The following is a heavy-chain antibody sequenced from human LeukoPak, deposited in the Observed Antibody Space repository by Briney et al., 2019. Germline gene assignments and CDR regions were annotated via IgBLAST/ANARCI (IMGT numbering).Heavy chain of an antibody. CDR3: ARGPRRDGYNF. V-gene: IGHV3-23*01. CDR1: GFTFSSYA. CDR2: ISGSGGST. J-gene: IGHJ4*02. D-gene: IGHD5-24*01. Sequence: GGSLRLSCAASGFTFSSYAMSWVRQAPGKGLEWVSAISGSGGSTYYADSVKGRFTISRDNAKTSLYLQMNSLRAEDTAVYYCARGPRRDGYNFWGQGTLVTVSS.